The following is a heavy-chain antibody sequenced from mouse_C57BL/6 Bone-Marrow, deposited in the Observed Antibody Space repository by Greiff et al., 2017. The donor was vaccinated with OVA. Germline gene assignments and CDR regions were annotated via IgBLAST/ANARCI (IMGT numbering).Heavy chain of an antibody. Sequence: QFQLQQSGPGLVQPSQSLSITCTVSGFSLTSYGVHWVRQSPGKGLEWLGVIWSGGSTDYNAAFISRLSISKDNSKSQVFFKMNSLQADDTAIYYCARNDYGSSYHWYFDVWGTGTTVTVSA. CDR3: ARNDYGSSYHWYFDV. CDR2: IWSGGST. D-gene: IGHD1-1*01. J-gene: IGHJ1*03. CDR1: GFSLTSYG. V-gene: IGHV2-2*01.